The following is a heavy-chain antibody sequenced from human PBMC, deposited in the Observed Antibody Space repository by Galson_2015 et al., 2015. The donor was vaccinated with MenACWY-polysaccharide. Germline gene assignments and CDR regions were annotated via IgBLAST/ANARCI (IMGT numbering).Heavy chain of an antibody. Sequence: SLRLSCAASGFTFSSYGMHWVRQAPGKGLEWVAFIRYDGSNKYYADSVKGRFTISRDNSKNTLYLQMNSLRAEDTAVYYCAKVPSWESGSHSGAFDIWGQGTMVTVSS. CDR1: GFTFSSYG. V-gene: IGHV3-30*02. J-gene: IGHJ3*02. CDR3: AKVPSWESGSHSGAFDI. D-gene: IGHD1-26*01. CDR2: IRYDGSNK.